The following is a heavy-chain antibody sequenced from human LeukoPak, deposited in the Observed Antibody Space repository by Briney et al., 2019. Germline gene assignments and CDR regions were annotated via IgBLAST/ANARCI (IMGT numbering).Heavy chain of an antibody. Sequence: GGSLRLSCAASGFTVSSNYMSWARQAPGKGLEWVSAISGSGGSTYYADSVKGRFTISRDNSKNTLYLQMNSLRAEDTAVYYCARSCYPFIVGATTNYWGQGTLVTVSS. V-gene: IGHV3-23*01. CDR1: GFTVSSNY. CDR3: ARSCYPFIVGATTNY. D-gene: IGHD1-26*01. J-gene: IGHJ4*02. CDR2: ISGSGGST.